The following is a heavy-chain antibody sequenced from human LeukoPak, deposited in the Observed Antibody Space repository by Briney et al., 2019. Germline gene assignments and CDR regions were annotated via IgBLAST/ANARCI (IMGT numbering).Heavy chain of an antibody. D-gene: IGHD2-2*01. CDR2: IIPIFGTA. CDR1: GGTFSSYA. CDR3: ARDLDSGGGYCSSTSCDGVDP. J-gene: IGHJ5*02. V-gene: IGHV1-69*06. Sequence: ASVKVSCKASGGTFSSYAISWVRQAPGQGLEWMGGIIPIFGTANYAQKFQGRVTITADKSTSTAYMELSSLRSDDTAVYYCARDLDSGGGYCSSTSCDGVDPWGQGTLVTVSS.